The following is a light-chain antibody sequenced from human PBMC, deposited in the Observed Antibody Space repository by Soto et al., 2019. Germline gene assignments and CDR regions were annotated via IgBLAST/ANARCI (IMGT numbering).Light chain of an antibody. CDR3: SSYTSSSTLL. CDR2: DVS. CDR1: SSDVGGHNY. J-gene: IGLJ2*01. Sequence: QSVLTQPASVSGSPGQSITISCTGTSSDVGGHNYVSWYQQHPGKAPKLMIYDVSNRPSGVSNRFSGSKSGNTASLTISGLQAEDEADYYCSSYTSSSTLLFGGGTKLTVL. V-gene: IGLV2-14*01.